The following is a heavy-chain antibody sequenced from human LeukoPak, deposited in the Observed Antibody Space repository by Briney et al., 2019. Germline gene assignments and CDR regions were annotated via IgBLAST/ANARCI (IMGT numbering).Heavy chain of an antibody. CDR1: GFTFSDYY. Sequence: GGSLRLSCAASGFTFSDYYMSWIRQAPGKGLEWVSYISSSGSTIYYVDSVKGRFTISRDNAKNSLYLQMNSLRAEDTAVYYCARDRLYGDYTLLYWGQGTLVTVSS. J-gene: IGHJ4*02. V-gene: IGHV3-11*04. D-gene: IGHD4-17*01. CDR3: ARDRLYGDYTLLY. CDR2: ISSSGSTI.